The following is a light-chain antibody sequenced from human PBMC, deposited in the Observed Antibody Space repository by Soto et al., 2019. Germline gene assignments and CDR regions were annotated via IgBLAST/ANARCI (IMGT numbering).Light chain of an antibody. CDR2: EVS. CDR3: SSYAGSNNFV. V-gene: IGLV2-8*01. Sequence: QSVLTQPPSASGAPGQSGTISCTGTSSDVGGYNYVSWHQHHPGKAPKLMSYEVSKRPSGVPDRFSGSKSGNTASLTVSGLQAEDEADYYCSSYAGSNNFVFGAGTKVTVL. J-gene: IGLJ1*01. CDR1: SSDVGGYNY.